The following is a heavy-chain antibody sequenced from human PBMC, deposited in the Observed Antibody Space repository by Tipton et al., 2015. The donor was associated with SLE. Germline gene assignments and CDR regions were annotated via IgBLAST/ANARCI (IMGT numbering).Heavy chain of an antibody. D-gene: IGHD4-17*01. V-gene: IGHV3-49*04. CDR1: GFTFGDYV. Sequence: SLRLSCTGSGFTFGDYVLNWVRQAPGRGLEWVGFIRSETYGGTTEIAASLKGRFTISRDDSKGIAYLQMNSLRTEDTAIYYCTRDVEAYGDYIYWGQGTRVPVSS. J-gene: IGHJ4*02. CDR3: TRDVEAYGDYIY. CDR2: IRSETYGGTT.